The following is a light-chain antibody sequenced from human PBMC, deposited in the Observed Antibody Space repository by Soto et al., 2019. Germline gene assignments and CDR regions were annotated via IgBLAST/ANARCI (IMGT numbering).Light chain of an antibody. J-gene: IGLJ3*02. V-gene: IGLV1-40*01. CDR2: ANI. CDR3: QSYDSSLGGSRV. Sequence: QSVLTQPPSVSGAPGQRVSISCTGSNSNIGAGYDVNWYQQLPGTAPKLLIYANIDRPSGVPDRFSGSKSGASAFLVITGLQAEDEAAYYCQSYDSSLGGSRVFGGGTKVTVL. CDR1: NSNIGAGYD.